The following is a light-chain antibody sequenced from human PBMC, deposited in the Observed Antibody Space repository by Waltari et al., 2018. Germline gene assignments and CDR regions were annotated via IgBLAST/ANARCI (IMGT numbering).Light chain of an antibody. CDR2: DNT. CDR1: SSNIGNDY. V-gene: IGLV1-51*01. J-gene: IGLJ3*02. CDR3: GTWDSSLSAGV. Sequence: QSVLTQPPSVSAAPGQAVTIPCSGSSSNIGNDYESWYQQLPGSAPKLLIFDNTKRPSGIPDRFSGSKSGTSATLGITGLQTGDEADYYCGTWDSSLSAGVFGGGTKLTVL.